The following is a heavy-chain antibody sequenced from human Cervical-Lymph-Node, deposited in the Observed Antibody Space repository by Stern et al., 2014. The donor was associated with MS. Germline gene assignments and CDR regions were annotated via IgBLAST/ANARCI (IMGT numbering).Heavy chain of an antibody. V-gene: IGHV3-23*04. Sequence: EVQLVESGGGLVQPGGSLRLSCAASGFTFSSYAMSWVRQAPGKGLEWVSAISGSGGSTYYADSVKGRFTISRDNSKNTLYLQMNSLRAEDTAVYYCAKDGVYGSSGWYRGMSYWGQGTLVTVSS. CDR3: AKDGVYGSSGWYRGMSY. D-gene: IGHD6-19*01. J-gene: IGHJ4*02. CDR1: GFTFSSYA. CDR2: ISGSGGST.